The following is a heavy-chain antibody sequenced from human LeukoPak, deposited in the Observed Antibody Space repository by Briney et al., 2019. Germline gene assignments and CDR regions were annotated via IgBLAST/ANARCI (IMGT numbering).Heavy chain of an antibody. CDR3: AKDPNGDYIGTFDI. V-gene: IGHV3-23*01. D-gene: IGHD4-17*01. CDR1: QFNSNKFG. Sequence: GGSLRLSCATSQFNSNKFGMTWARQAPGKGLEWVSSNSGNGGSTQYADSVQGRFAISRDNSKNTLYLQMNSLRAEDTAVYFCAKDPNGDYIGTFDIWGQGTMVTVSS. J-gene: IGHJ3*02. CDR2: NSGNGGST.